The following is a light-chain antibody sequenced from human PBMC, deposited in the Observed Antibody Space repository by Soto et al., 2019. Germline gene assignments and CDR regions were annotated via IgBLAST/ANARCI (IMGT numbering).Light chain of an antibody. Sequence: DIPMTQSPSAMSASVGDRVTITCRASQGINNYLAWFQQKPGKAPKRLIYAASSLQSGVPARLSGSGSGTEFTLTISSLQTEDVATYYCLQHNSYPLTFGGGTKVDIK. CDR1: QGINNY. V-gene: IGKV1-17*03. CDR3: LQHNSYPLT. CDR2: AAS. J-gene: IGKJ4*01.